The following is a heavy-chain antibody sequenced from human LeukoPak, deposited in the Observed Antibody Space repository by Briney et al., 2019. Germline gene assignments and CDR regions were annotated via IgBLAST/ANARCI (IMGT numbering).Heavy chain of an antibody. CDR2: INKDGSKK. J-gene: IGHJ4*02. CDR1: GFTFSSHW. Sequence: GGSLRLSCAVSGFTFSSHWMTWVRQAPGRGPECVANINKDGSKKYYVDSVKGRFTISRDNAKNSLYLQMNSLRAEDTAVYYCARDVWQQLIDWGQGTLVTVSS. CDR3: ARDVWQQLID. D-gene: IGHD6-13*01. V-gene: IGHV3-7*01.